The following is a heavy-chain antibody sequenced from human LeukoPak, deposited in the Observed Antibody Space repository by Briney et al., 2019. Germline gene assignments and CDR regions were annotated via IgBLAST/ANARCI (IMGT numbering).Heavy chain of an antibody. CDR3: ARGPPPDFDF. CDR1: GDSISSYY. Sequence: SETLSLTCTVSGDSISSYYWSWIRQPAGKGLEWIGRIHPSGSTNYNPSLKSRVTPSVDTSKNQFSLKLSSVTAADTAVYYCARGPPPDFDFWGRGTLVTVSS. J-gene: IGHJ4*02. CDR2: IHPSGST. V-gene: IGHV4-4*07.